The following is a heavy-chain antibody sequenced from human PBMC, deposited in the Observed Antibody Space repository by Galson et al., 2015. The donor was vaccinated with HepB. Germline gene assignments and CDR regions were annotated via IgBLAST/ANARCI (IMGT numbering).Heavy chain of an antibody. Sequence: SLRLSCAASGFTFSSYSMNWVRQAPGKGLEWVSYISSSSSYIYYADSVKGRFTISRDNAKNSLYLQMNSLRAEDTAVYYCARAEAVAGNGGYYYYGMHVWGQGTTVTVSS. V-gene: IGHV3-21*01. CDR1: GFTFSSYS. J-gene: IGHJ6*02. D-gene: IGHD6-19*01. CDR3: ARAEAVAGNGGYYYYGMHV. CDR2: ISSSSSYI.